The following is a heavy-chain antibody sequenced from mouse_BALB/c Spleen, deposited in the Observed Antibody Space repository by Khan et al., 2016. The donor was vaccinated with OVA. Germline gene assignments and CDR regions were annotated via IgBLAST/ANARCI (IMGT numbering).Heavy chain of an antibody. CDR2: IDPLNGNT. CDR1: GFTFTDYY. V-gene: IGHV14-3*02. Sequence: VQLQESGPELVKPGATVKMSCTASGFTFTDYYMHWLKQWPEQGLEWIGRIDPLNGNTKYNPKFKGKATITADTSSNTAYLQLSSLTSEDTAVYYYARLFSKWGQGTMVTVSS. J-gene: IGHJ1*01. CDR3: ARLFSK. D-gene: IGHD2-5*01.